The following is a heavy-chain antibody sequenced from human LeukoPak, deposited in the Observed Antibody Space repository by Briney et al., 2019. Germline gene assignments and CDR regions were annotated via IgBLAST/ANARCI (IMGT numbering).Heavy chain of an antibody. V-gene: IGHV3-30*04. CDR1: GFTFSSYA. J-gene: IGHJ3*02. CDR2: ISYDGSNK. CDR3: AKDARGSSNAFDI. D-gene: IGHD1-26*01. Sequence: PGRSLRLSCAASGFTFSSYAMHWVRQAPGKGLEWVAVISYDGSNKYYADSVKGRFTISRDNSKNTLYLQMNSLRAEDTAVYYCAKDARGSSNAFDIWGQGTMVTVSS.